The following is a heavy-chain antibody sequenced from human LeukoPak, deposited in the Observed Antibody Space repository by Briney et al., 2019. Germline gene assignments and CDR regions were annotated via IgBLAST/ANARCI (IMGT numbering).Heavy chain of an antibody. Sequence: SETLSLTCTVSGGSISSYYWSWIRQPPGKGLEWIGYIYYSGSTNYNPSLKSRVTISVDTSKNQFSLRLSSVTAADTSVYYCARERDYYDSSGDNWFDPWGQGTLVTVSS. CDR1: GGSISSYY. CDR3: ARERDYYDSSGDNWFDP. J-gene: IGHJ5*02. V-gene: IGHV4-59*12. D-gene: IGHD3-22*01. CDR2: IYYSGST.